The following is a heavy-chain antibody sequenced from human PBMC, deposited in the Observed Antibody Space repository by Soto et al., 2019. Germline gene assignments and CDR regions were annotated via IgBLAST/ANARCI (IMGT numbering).Heavy chain of an antibody. V-gene: IGHV1-2*02. CDR2: INPNSGDT. CDR1: GDTFTCYY. Sequence: ASVKVSCKDSGDTFTCYYIYWVRPAPGPGLEWMGWINPNSGDTNYAQKFQGRVTMTSHTSISTAYMELSSLRSDDAAVYFCARDSGYDRSGYSPFDYCGQGTRVTVS. D-gene: IGHD3-22*01. CDR3: ARDSGYDRSGYSPFDY. J-gene: IGHJ4*02.